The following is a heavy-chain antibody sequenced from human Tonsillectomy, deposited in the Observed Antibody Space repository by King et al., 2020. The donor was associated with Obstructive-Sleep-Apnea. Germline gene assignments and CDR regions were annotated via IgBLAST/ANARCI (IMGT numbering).Heavy chain of an antibody. V-gene: IGHV4-34*01. Sequence: VQLPQWGAGLLKPSETLSLTCAVYGGSFSGYYWSWIRQPPGKGLEWIGEINHSGSTNYNPSLKSRVTISVDTSKNQFSLKLSSVTAADTAVYYCARGLPTGYFDYWGQGTLVTVSS. J-gene: IGHJ4*02. CDR3: ARGLPTGYFDY. CDR1: GGSFSGYY. CDR2: INHSGST. D-gene: IGHD1-14*01.